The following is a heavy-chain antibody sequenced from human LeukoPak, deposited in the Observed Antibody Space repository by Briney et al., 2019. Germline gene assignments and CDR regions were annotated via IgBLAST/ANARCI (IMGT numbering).Heavy chain of an antibody. CDR3: ARHSPFDY. CDR1: GYNLTNYW. V-gene: IGHV5-51*01. Sequence: GESLKISCKGSGYNLTNYWNAWVRQMPGKGLEWMGIFYPGDSDTRYSPSFLGQVPISADKSISTAYLQWSSLKASDTAMYYCARHSPFDYWGQGTLVTVSS. J-gene: IGHJ4*02. CDR2: FYPGDSDT.